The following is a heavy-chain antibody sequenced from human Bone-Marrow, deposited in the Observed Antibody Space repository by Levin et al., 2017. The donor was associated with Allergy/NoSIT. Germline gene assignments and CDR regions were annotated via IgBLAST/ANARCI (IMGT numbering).Heavy chain of an antibody. CDR3: TKPDGVGAVRDY. D-gene: IGHD1-26*01. CDR2: VSDHGVDI. V-gene: IGHV3-23*01. Sequence: PGGSLRLSCAASGFTFSSHVMSWVRQAPGKGLEWVSSVSDHGVDIYYADSVKGRFTISRDNSRNTLYLQMNSLRVDDTAVYYCTKPDGVGAVRDYWGQGTLVTVSS. CDR1: GFTFSSHV. J-gene: IGHJ4*02.